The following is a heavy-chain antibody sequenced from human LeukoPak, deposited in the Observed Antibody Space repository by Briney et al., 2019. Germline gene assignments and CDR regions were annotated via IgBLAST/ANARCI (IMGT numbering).Heavy chain of an antibody. D-gene: IGHD3-10*01. CDR3: ARDYYGSGNTVNPFDY. CDR2: IKQDGSEK. Sequence: GGSLRLSCAASGFTFSSYWMSWVRQAPGKGLEWVANIKQDGSEKYYVDSEKGRFTISRDNAKNSLYLQMNSLRAEDTAVYYCARDYYGSGNTVNPFDYWGQGTLVTVSS. J-gene: IGHJ4*02. CDR1: GFTFSSYW. V-gene: IGHV3-7*01.